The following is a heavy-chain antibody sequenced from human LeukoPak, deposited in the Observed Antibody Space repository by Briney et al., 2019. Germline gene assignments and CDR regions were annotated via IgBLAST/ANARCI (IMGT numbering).Heavy chain of an antibody. J-gene: IGHJ6*03. Sequence: GGSLRLSCAASGFTFSSYAMNCVRQAPGKGLEWVSSISGSGSDTYYADSVKGRFTISRDSSRNTLFLQMNSLRAEDTAVYYCAKGGGHYFYYHYMDVWGKGTTVTVSS. CDR1: GFTFSSYA. CDR3: AKGGGHYFYYHYMDV. CDR2: ISGSGSDT. V-gene: IGHV3-23*01. D-gene: IGHD3-16*01.